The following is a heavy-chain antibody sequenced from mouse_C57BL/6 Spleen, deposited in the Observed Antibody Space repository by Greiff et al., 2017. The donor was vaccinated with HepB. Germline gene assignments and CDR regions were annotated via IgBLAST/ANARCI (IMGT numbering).Heavy chain of an antibody. CDR2: IRLKSDNYAT. V-gene: IGHV6-3*01. CDR3: TGVLRYYYAMDY. Sequence: EVKLMESGGGLVQPGGSMKLSCVASGFTFSNYWMNWVRQSPEKGLEWVAQIRLKSDNYATHYAESVKGRFTISRDDSKSSVYLQMNNLRAEDTGIYYCTGVLRYYYAMDYWGQGTSVTVSS. J-gene: IGHJ4*01. CDR1: GFTFSNYW. D-gene: IGHD1-1*01.